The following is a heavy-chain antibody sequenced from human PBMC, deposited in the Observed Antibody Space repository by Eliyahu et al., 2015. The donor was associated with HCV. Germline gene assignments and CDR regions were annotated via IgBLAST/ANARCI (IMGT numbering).Heavy chain of an antibody. CDR1: GFTFSSXA. CDR2: ISYDGSNK. J-gene: IGHJ3*02. CDR3: ARDRPLWFGEWDIPDAFDI. V-gene: IGHV3-30-3*01. D-gene: IGHD3-10*01. Sequence: QVQLVESGGGVVQPGRSLXLSCAASGFTFSSXAMHWVRQAXGKGLEWVAVISYDGSNKYYADSVKGRFTISRDNSKNTLYLQMNSLRAEDTAVYYCARDRPLWFGEWDIPDAFDIWGQGTMVTVSS.